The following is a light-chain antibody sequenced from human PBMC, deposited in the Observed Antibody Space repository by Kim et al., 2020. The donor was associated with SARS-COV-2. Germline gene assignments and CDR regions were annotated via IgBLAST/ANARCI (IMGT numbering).Light chain of an antibody. CDR1: QSITKY. Sequence: EIVLTQSPATLCLSPGERATLSCRASQSITKYLAWYQQKPGQAPRLLIYDASNRATGIPARFSGSGSGTDFTLSISSLEPEDFAVYYCQQRSNWPYTFGQGNKLEIK. CDR2: DAS. CDR3: QQRSNWPYT. V-gene: IGKV3-11*01. J-gene: IGKJ2*01.